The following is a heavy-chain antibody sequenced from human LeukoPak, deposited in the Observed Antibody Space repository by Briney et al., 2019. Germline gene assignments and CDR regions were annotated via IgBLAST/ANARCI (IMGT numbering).Heavy chain of an antibody. CDR2: ISNTGSTI. Sequence: SGGSLRLSCAASGFTFSSYSMNWVRQAPGKGLEWVSYISNTGSTIYYADSVRGRFTISRDNAKNSLYLQMNGLRAEDTAVYYCARGPYTSSNYFDYWGQGTLVTVSS. V-gene: IGHV3-48*01. CDR1: GFTFSSYS. J-gene: IGHJ4*02. D-gene: IGHD6-6*01. CDR3: ARGPYTSSNYFDY.